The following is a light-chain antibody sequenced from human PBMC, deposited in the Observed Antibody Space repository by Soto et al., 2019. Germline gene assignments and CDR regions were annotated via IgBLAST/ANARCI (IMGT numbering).Light chain of an antibody. CDR3: QHYGSSLWT. Sequence: EIVLTQSPGTLSVSPGERATLSCRASQSVSSSYLAGYQQKPGQAPRLLIYGASSRATGIPDRFSGSGSGTDFTLTIIRLEPEDFAVYYCQHYGSSLWTFGQGTKVEIK. J-gene: IGKJ1*01. CDR2: GAS. V-gene: IGKV3-20*01. CDR1: QSVSSSY.